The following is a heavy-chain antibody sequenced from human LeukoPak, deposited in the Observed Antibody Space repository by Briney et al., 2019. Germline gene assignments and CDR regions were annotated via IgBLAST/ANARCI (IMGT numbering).Heavy chain of an antibody. CDR1: GFTFSSYG. D-gene: IGHD6-19*01. V-gene: IGHV3-33*01. J-gene: IGHJ4*02. CDR3: ARDSSGWYYFDY. CDR2: IWYDGSNK. Sequence: PGRSLRLSCAASGFTFSSYGIHWVRQAPGKGLEWVAVIWYDGSNKYYADSVKGRFTISRDNAKNSLYLQMNSLRAEDTAVYYCARDSSGWYYFDYWGQGILVTVSS.